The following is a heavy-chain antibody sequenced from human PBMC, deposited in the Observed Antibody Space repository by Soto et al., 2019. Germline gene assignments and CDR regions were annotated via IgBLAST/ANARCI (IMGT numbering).Heavy chain of an antibody. Sequence: QVQLVQSGAEVKKPGSSVKVSCKASGGTFSSYTISWVRQAPGQGLEWMGRIIPILGIANYAQKFQGRVKITANKSTSTANMELSSLRTEDTAVYYCARVDVRYSGSSTTFDYWGQGTLVTVSS. J-gene: IGHJ4*02. CDR2: IIPILGIA. V-gene: IGHV1-69*02. CDR3: ARVDVRYSGSSTTFDY. CDR1: GGTFSSYT. D-gene: IGHD2-15*01.